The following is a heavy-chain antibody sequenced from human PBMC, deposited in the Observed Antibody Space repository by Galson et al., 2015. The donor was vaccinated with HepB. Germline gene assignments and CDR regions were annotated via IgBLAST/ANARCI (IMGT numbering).Heavy chain of an antibody. J-gene: IGHJ4*02. CDR1: GFTFSTYA. Sequence: SLRLSCAASGFTFSTYAMSWVRQAPGKGLQWVSTVSGSGVGTYYADSVKGRFAISRDNSKNTLYLQMNSLRAEDTAFYYCAKDVYGDYGPFDSWGQGVLVT. D-gene: IGHD4-17*01. V-gene: IGHV3-23*01. CDR2: VSGSGVGT. CDR3: AKDVYGDYGPFDS.